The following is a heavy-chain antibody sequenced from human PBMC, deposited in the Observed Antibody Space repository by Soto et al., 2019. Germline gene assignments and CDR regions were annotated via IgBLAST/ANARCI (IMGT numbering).Heavy chain of an antibody. D-gene: IGHD3-3*01. CDR3: ARAAAGRSDGPFDP. V-gene: IGHV4-31*03. CDR1: GGSISSGGYY. CDR2: IYYSGST. J-gene: IGHJ5*02. Sequence: SETLSLTCTVSGGSISSGGYYWSWIRQHPGKGLEWIGYIYYSGSTYYNPSLKSRVTISVDTSKNQFSLKLSSVTAADTAVYYCARAAAGRSDGPFDPWGQGTLVTVPQ.